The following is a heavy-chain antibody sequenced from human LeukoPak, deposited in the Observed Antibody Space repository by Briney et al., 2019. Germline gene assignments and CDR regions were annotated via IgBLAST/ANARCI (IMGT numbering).Heavy chain of an antibody. CDR2: IYYSGST. D-gene: IGHD6-13*01. Sequence: SETLSLTCTVSGGSISSYYWSWIRQPPGKGLEWIGYIYYSGSTNYNPSLKSRVTISVDTSKNQFSLKLSSVIAADTAVYYCAREGSSSSGADPWGQGTLVTVSS. V-gene: IGHV4-59*01. J-gene: IGHJ5*02. CDR1: GGSISSYY. CDR3: AREGSSSSGADP.